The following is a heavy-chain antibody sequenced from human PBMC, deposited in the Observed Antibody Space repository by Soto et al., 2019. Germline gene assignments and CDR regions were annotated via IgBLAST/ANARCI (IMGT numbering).Heavy chain of an antibody. CDR2: IKSKTDGGTT. D-gene: IGHD1-26*01. CDR3: TTVLWELTSQGY. Sequence: PGGSLRLSCAASGFTFSNAWISWGRQAPGKGLEWVGRIKSKTDGGTTDYAAPVKGRFTISRDDSKNTLYLQMNSLKTEDTAVYYCTTVLWELTSQGYWGQGTLVTVSS. CDR1: GFTFSNAW. V-gene: IGHV3-15*01. J-gene: IGHJ4*02.